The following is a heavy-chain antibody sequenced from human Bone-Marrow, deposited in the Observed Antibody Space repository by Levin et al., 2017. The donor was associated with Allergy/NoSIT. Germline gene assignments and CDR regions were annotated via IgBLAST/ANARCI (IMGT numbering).Heavy chain of an antibody. CDR2: ISGSGGST. CDR1: GFIFSSYA. Sequence: PGGSLRLSCAASGFIFSSYAMSWVRQAPGKGLECVSAISGSGGSTYYADSVKGRFTISRDNSKNTLYLQMNSLRAEDTAVYYCAKDGYGSGSYYPGDAFDIWGQGTMVTVSS. D-gene: IGHD3-10*01. CDR3: AKDGYGSGSYYPGDAFDI. J-gene: IGHJ3*02. V-gene: IGHV3-23*01.